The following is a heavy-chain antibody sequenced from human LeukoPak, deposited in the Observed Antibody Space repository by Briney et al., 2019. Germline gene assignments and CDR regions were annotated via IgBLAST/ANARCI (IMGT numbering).Heavy chain of an antibody. J-gene: IGHJ6*02. V-gene: IGHV3-23*01. CDR3: GRPTKYWLVRGDGVDV. CDR1: GFTFSSYA. D-gene: IGHD6-19*01. CDR2: IDAGGGDT. Sequence: GGSLRLSCAASGFTFSSYAMTWVRQAPGKGLEWVASIDAGGGDTYHSDSVKGRFTISRDDSMNTLYLQMNSLRADDTAVYYCGRPTKYWLVRGDGVDVWGQGTTVTVSS.